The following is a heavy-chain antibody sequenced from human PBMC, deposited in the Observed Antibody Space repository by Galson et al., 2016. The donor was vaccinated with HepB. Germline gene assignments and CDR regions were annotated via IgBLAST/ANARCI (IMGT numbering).Heavy chain of an antibody. Sequence: SVKVSCKASGDTFSTYAISWVRQAPGQGLEWMEGIIPIFDTTNYAQKFQGRVTITADGSTNTAYMELSNLRSEDTAVYYCARGPYDLLTGFPGGFDYWGQGTLVTVSS. J-gene: IGHJ4*02. CDR3: ARGPYDLLTGFPGGFDY. V-gene: IGHV1-69*13. D-gene: IGHD3-9*01. CDR2: IIPIFDTT. CDR1: GDTFSTYA.